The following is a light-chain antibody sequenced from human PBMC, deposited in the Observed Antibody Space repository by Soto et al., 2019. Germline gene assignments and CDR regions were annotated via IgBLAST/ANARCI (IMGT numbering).Light chain of an antibody. J-gene: IGKJ2*01. CDR3: QQYGDWPPET. CDR2: GAS. Sequence: EVVLTQSPATLSVSPGDRATLSCRASHSGSRNLAWYQQKPGQAPRLLIYGASTRATGVPGRFSGSGSATEFTLSISSLQSEDVAVYYCQQYGDWPPETFGQGTKLEI. V-gene: IGKV3-15*01. CDR1: HSGSRN.